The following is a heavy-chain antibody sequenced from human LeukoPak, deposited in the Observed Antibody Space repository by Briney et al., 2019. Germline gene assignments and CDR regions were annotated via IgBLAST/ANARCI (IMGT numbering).Heavy chain of an antibody. CDR3: ARGGDIVGDIRSAFDI. V-gene: IGHV3-53*01. D-gene: IGHD1-26*01. CDR1: GFTVNSNY. Sequence: PGRSLRLSCAASGFTVNSNYMSWVRQAPGKGLEWVSVISTGGTTYYADSVKGRFTISRDNSKSTLYLQMNSLRAEDTALYYCARGGDIVGDIRSAFDIWGPGTLVTVSS. J-gene: IGHJ3*02. CDR2: ISTGGTT.